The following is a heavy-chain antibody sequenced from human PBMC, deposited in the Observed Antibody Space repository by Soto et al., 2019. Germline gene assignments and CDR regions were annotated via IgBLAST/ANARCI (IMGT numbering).Heavy chain of an antibody. CDR3: AKDRGPFSGNQCYGSYYYYGMDV. Sequence: PGGSLRLSCEASGFKFGDYAMHWVRQAPGKGLEWVSGVSWNSDIVGYADSVKGQFSISRDGAKNSLYLEIESLRTEDTALYYCAKDRGPFSGNQCYGSYYYYGMDVWGQGTKATAS. J-gene: IGHJ6*02. CDR2: VSWNSDIV. V-gene: IGHV3-9*01. D-gene: IGHD4-17*01. CDR1: GFKFGDYA.